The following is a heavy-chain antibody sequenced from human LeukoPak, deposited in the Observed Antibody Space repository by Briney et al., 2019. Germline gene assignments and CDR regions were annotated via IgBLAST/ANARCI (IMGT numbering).Heavy chain of an antibody. D-gene: IGHD6-13*01. CDR3: ARETPSLYGSSSGFDI. Sequence: SETLSLTCTVSGGSVSSGSYYWSWIRQPPGKGLDWIGYIYYSGSTNYNPSLKGRVTISVDTSKNQFSLKLSSVTAADTAVYYCARETPSLYGSSSGFDIWGQGTMVTVSS. J-gene: IGHJ3*02. CDR1: GGSVSSGSYY. CDR2: IYYSGST. V-gene: IGHV4-61*01.